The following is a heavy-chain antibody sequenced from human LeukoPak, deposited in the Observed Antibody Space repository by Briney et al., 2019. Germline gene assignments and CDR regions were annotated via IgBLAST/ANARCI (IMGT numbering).Heavy chain of an antibody. CDR2: ISYDGSNK. V-gene: IGHV3-30*03. Sequence: GGSLRLSCAASGFTSSSYGMHWVRQAPGKGLEWVAVISYDGSNKYYADSVKGRFTISRDNSKNTLYLQMNSLRAEDTAVYYCSRRYYDSSGAFDYWGQGTLVTVSS. D-gene: IGHD3-22*01. J-gene: IGHJ4*02. CDR3: SRRYYDSSGAFDY. CDR1: GFTSSSYG.